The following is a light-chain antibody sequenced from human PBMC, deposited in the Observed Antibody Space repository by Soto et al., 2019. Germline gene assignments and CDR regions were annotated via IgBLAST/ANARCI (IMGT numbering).Light chain of an antibody. CDR3: QQYNSYSWT. Sequence: DIQMTQSPSTLSASVGDRVTITCRASQSISSWLAWYQQKPGKAPKLLIYKAPSLESGVPSRFSGSGSGTEVTLTISSLQPDDFETYYCQQYNSYSWTFGQGTKVEIK. CDR2: KAP. V-gene: IGKV1-5*03. CDR1: QSISSW. J-gene: IGKJ1*01.